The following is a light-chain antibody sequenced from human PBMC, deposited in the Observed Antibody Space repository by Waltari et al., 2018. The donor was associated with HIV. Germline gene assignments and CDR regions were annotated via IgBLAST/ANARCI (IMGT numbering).Light chain of an antibody. CDR1: KLGDKY. CDR2: QDD. J-gene: IGLJ3*02. V-gene: IGLV3-1*01. CDR3: QAWGTNTAV. Sequence: SFELTQPPSVSVSPGQTASITCSGDKLGDKYVCWFQQRPGQSPVEVIYQDDKRPSGIPERFSGSNSGNTATLTISETQIMEEADYYCQAWGTNTAVFGGGTKLTVL.